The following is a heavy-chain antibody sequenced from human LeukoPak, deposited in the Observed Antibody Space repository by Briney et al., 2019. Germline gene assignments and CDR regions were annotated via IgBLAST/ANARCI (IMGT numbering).Heavy chain of an antibody. CDR3: ARGESSSWYYYYYMDV. Sequence: SETLSLTCAVSGGSISSSIYYWGWIRQPPGKGLEWIGSMSYSGSTYYNPSLKSRVTISVDTSKNQFSLKLSSVTAADTAVYYCARGESSSWYYYYYMDVWGKGTTVTVSS. J-gene: IGHJ6*03. D-gene: IGHD6-13*01. V-gene: IGHV4-39*01. CDR1: GGSISSSIYY. CDR2: MSYSGST.